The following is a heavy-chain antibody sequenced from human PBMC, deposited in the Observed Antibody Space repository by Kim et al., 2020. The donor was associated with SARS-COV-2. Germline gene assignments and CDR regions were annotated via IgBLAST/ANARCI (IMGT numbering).Heavy chain of an antibody. Sequence: VSTNYHQSLKSRVTISVDTSKNQFSLKLRSVTAADTAVYYCARPGSFYGVWGQGTTVTVSS. CDR2: VST. V-gene: IGHV4-34*01. D-gene: IGHD3-10*01. CDR3: ARPGSFYGV. J-gene: IGHJ6*02.